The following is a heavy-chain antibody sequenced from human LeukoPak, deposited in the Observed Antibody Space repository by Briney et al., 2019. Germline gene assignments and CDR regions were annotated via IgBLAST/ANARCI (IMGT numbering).Heavy chain of an antibody. Sequence: ASVKVSCKASGYTFTSYYMHLVRQAPGQGLEWMGRINPSSGGTNYAQKFQGRVTMTRDTSISTAYMELSRLRSDDTAVYYCARGANTSFDWGQGTQVTVSS. J-gene: IGHJ4*02. V-gene: IGHV1-2*06. CDR3: ARGANTSFD. D-gene: IGHD5-18*01. CDR1: GYTFTSYY. CDR2: INPSSGGT.